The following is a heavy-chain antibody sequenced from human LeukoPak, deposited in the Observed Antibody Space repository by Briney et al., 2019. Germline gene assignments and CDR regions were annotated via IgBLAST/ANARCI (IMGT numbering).Heavy chain of an antibody. J-gene: IGHJ4*02. CDR2: IYSGGRT. CDR3: ARGHEALGY. V-gene: IGHV3-53*01. Sequence: GSLRLSCAASGFTISDNYMTLVRQAPGKGLEWVSVIYSGGRTVYADSVKGRFTFFRDNSNNKLYLQMNSLRAEDTAKYYCARGHEALGYWGQGTLVTVSS. D-gene: IGHD3-10*01. CDR1: GFTISDNY.